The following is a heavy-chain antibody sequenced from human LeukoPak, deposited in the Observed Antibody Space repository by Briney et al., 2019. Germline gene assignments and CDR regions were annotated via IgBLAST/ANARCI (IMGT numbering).Heavy chain of an antibody. V-gene: IGHV4-38-2*02. CDR2: IYHSGNS. J-gene: IGHJ5*02. CDR1: GYPISTGYY. Sequence: SETLSLTCTVSGYPISTGYYWGWIRQPPGEGLEWIASIYHSGNSYYNPSLKGRVTISIDTSRNHFSLKLSSVTAADTALYYCARILSDSSRDWFDPWGQGALVTVSS. D-gene: IGHD6-13*01. CDR3: ARILSDSSRDWFDP.